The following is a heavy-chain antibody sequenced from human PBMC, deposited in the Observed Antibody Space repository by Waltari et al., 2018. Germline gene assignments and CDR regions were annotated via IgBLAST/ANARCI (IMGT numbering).Heavy chain of an antibody. J-gene: IGHJ4*02. V-gene: IGHV3-30*01. D-gene: IGHD3-10*01. CDR1: GFTFSNYA. CDR2: ISYDGSDK. CDR3: ARDIYGSGSYQFDY. Sequence: QVQLVESGGGVVQPGRSLRLSCAASGFTFSNYARHWVRQAPGKGLGWVLIISYDGSDKYYADSVKGRFTISRDNSKNTLYLQMNSLRTEDTALYYCARDIYGSGSYQFDYWGQGTLVTVSS.